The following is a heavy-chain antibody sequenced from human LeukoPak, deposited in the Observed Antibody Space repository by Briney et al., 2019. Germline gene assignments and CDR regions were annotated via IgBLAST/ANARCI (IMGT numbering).Heavy chain of an antibody. J-gene: IGHJ5*02. CDR2: IYHSGST. D-gene: IGHD2-15*01. V-gene: IGHV4-38-2*02. Sequence: SETLSLTCAASGYSISSGYYWGWIRQPPGKGLLWIGSIYHSGSTYYNPSLKSRVTISVDTSKNQFSLKLRSVTAADTAVYYCARDGYCSGGSCYSSWFDPWGQGTLVTVSS. CDR3: ARDGYCSGGSCYSSWFDP. CDR1: GYSISSGYY.